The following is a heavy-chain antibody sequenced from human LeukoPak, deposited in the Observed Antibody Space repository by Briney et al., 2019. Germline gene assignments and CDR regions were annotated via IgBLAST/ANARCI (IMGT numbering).Heavy chain of an antibody. J-gene: IGHJ4*02. D-gene: IGHD3-22*01. CDR2: MYYSDSGNI. CDR3: ARHYYDTSVYFPYYFDS. Sequence: SETLSLTCTVSGGSIISVSYYWGWIRQSPGKGLEWIGSMYYSDSGNIYYNPSLKNRVTISVDTSKNQFSLKLSSVTAADTAVYYCARHYYDTSVYFPYYFDSWGQGTLVTVSS. CDR1: GGSIISVSYY. V-gene: IGHV4-39*01.